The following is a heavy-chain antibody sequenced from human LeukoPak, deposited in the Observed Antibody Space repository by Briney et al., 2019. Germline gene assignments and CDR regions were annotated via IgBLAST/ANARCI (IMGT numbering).Heavy chain of an antibody. CDR1: GFTLSRDW. V-gene: IGHV3-74*01. D-gene: IGHD3-10*01. CDR3: ARSGAGGAFDV. J-gene: IGHJ3*01. Sequence: GGSLRLSCAASGFTLSRDWIHWVRQAPGKGLVWVSRMYPDGGRINYAAVVKGRFNISSDSAKNTLYLQLSSLRAEDTAVYYCARSGAGGAFDVWGQGTMVGVYS. CDR2: MYPDGGRI.